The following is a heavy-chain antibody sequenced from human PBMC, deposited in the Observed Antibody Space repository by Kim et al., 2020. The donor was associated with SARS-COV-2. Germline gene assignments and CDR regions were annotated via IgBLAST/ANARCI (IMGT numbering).Heavy chain of an antibody. D-gene: IGHD6-19*01. V-gene: IGHV3-53*01. CDR3: AITSTSGSTDY. Sequence: GGSLRLSCAASGFTVSSNYMSWVRQAPGKGLEWVSVIYSGGSTYYADSVKGRFTISRDNSKNTLYLQMNSLRAEDTAVYYCAITSTSGSTDYWGQGTLVTVSS. CDR2: IYSGGST. J-gene: IGHJ4*02. CDR1: GFTVSSNY.